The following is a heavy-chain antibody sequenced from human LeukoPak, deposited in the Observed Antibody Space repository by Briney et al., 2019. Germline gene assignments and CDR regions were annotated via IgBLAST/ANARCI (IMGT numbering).Heavy chain of an antibody. CDR3: ARHDSGWAFIDY. CDR2: ISSSSSSL. D-gene: IGHD3-22*01. V-gene: IGHV3-21*01. J-gene: IGHJ4*02. CDR1: GFTFPTYG. Sequence: GGSLRLSCAASGFTFPTYGMNWVRQAPGKGLEWVSSISSSSSSLYYADSLKGRFTISRDNSKSSLYLQMNSLRAEDTAVYYCARHDSGWAFIDYWGQGTLVTVSS.